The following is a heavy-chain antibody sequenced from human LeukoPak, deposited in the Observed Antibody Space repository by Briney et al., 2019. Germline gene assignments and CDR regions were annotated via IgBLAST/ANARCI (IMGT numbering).Heavy chain of an antibody. CDR2: VNSDGSRT. Sequence: PGGSLRLSCAASGFTFSSSWMHWDRQGPGKGLEWVSRVNSDGSRTTYADSVKGRFTISRDNAKNTLYLQMNSLRAEDTAVYYCARVVDDYDSGGFSWFDYWGQGTLVTVSS. J-gene: IGHJ4*02. D-gene: IGHD3-22*01. V-gene: IGHV3-74*03. CDR1: GFTFSSSW. CDR3: ARVVDDYDSGGFSWFDY.